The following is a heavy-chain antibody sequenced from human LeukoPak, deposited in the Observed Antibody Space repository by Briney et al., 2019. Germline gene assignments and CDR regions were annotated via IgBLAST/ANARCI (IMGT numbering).Heavy chain of an antibody. V-gene: IGHV1-8*01. CDR3: ARGGTTGTTPDDYMDV. J-gene: IGHJ6*03. CDR2: MNPNSGNT. CDR1: GYTFTSYD. Sequence: ASVKVSCXASGYTFTSYDINWVRQATGQGLEWMGWMNPNSGNTDYAQKFQGRVTMTRNASISTAFMELSSLRSEDTAVYYCARGGTTGTTPDDYMDVWGKGTTVTVSS. D-gene: IGHD1-1*01.